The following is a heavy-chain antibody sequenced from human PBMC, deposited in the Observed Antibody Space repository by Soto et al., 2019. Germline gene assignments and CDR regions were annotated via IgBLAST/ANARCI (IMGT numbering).Heavy chain of an antibody. V-gene: IGHV3-21*01. CDR1: GFTFSSYS. J-gene: IGHJ6*02. D-gene: IGHD6-6*01. CDR3: ARNESSNLYGMDV. CDR2: ISSSSFSI. Sequence: EVQLVESGGGLVKPWGSLRLSCAASGFTFSSYSMNWVRQAPGKGLEWVSSISSSSFSINYADSVKGRFSISRDNAKNSLHLQMNNLRAEDTAVYYCARNESSNLYGMDVWGQGTTVTVSS.